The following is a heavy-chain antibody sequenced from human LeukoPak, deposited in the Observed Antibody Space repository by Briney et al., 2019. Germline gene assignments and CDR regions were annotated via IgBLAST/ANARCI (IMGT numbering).Heavy chain of an antibody. V-gene: IGHV4-34*01. D-gene: IGHD1-14*01. CDR1: GFTFSSYE. CDR2: INHSGST. Sequence: PGGSLRLSCAGSGFTFSSYEMNWVRQPPGKGLEWIGEINHSGSTNYNPSLKSRVTISLDTSKNQFFLKLSSVTAADTAVYYCAREYGRTRIDYWGQGTLVTVSS. CDR3: AREYGRTRIDY. J-gene: IGHJ4*02.